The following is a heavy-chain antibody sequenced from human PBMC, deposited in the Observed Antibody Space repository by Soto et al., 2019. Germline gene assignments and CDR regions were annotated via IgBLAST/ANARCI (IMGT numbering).Heavy chain of an antibody. Sequence: SQTLSLTCAISGDSVASNSAAWNWIRQSPSRGLEWLGRTYYRSKWYNDYAVSVKSRITINPDTSKNQFSLQLNSVTPEDTAVYYCARVSRIQLWTDYGMDVWGQRTTVTVSS. D-gene: IGHD5-18*01. J-gene: IGHJ6*02. CDR3: ARVSRIQLWTDYGMDV. V-gene: IGHV6-1*01. CDR2: TYYRSKWYN. CDR1: GDSVASNSAA.